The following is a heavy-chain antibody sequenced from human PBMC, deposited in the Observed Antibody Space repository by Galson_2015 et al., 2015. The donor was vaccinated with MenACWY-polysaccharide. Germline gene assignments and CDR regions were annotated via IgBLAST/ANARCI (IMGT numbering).Heavy chain of an antibody. D-gene: IGHD1-14*01. CDR3: TADVPEPLSQSDY. CDR1: GYTFNSAW. Sequence: SLRLSCAGSGYTFNSAWMNWVRQAPGKGLEWVARIRTQSEGRTAYATPVKGRFTISRDDSNNALYLHMNNLKPEDTAMYYCTADVPEPLSQSDYWGQGTLVTVPS. V-gene: IGHV3-15*01. J-gene: IGHJ4*02. CDR2: IRTQSEGRT.